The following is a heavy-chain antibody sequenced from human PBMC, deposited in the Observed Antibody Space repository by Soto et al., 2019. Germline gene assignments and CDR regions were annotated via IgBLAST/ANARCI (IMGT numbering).Heavy chain of an antibody. D-gene: IGHD6-13*01. CDR1: GGSFSGYY. J-gene: IGHJ5*02. V-gene: IGHV4-34*01. Sequence: SETLSLTCAVYGGSFSGYYWSWIRQPPGKGLEWIGEINHSGSTNYNPSLKSRVTISVDTSKNQFSLKLSSVTAADTAVYYCASEFIAAAGPSTTNNWFDPWGQGTLGTVSS. CDR3: ASEFIAAAGPSTTNNWFDP. CDR2: INHSGST.